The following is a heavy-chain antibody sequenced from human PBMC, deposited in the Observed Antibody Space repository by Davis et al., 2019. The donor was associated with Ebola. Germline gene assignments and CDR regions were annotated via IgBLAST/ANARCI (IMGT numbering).Heavy chain of an antibody. CDR3: ARDRTGGAFDI. CDR1: GFTVSSNY. J-gene: IGHJ3*02. CDR2: IYSGGST. Sequence: GESLKISCAASGFTVSSNYMSWVRQAPGKGLEWVSVIYSGGSTYYADSVKGRFTISRHNSKNTLYLQMNSLRAEDTAVYYCARDRTGGAFDIWGQGTMVTVSS. V-gene: IGHV3-53*04. D-gene: IGHD1-14*01.